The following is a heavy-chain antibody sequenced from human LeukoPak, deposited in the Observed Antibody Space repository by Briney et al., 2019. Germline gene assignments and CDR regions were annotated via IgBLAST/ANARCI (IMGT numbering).Heavy chain of an antibody. Sequence: SETLSLTCTVSGGSISSGSYYWSWIRQPAGKGLEWIGRIYTSGSTNYNPSLKSRVTISVDTSKNQFSLKLSSVTAADTAVYYCARDPTEYYYDSSETWGQGTLVTVSS. V-gene: IGHV4-61*02. CDR1: GGSISSGSYY. CDR3: ARDPTEYYYDSSET. CDR2: IYTSGST. J-gene: IGHJ5*02. D-gene: IGHD3-22*01.